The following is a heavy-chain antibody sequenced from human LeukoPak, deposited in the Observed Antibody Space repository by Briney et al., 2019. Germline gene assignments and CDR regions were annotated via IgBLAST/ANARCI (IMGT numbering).Heavy chain of an antibody. V-gene: IGHV4-39*07. Sequence: SETLSLTCTVSGGSISSSLYYWGWFRRPPGKGLEWIGNVYYDGNTYRNPSLRSRVTLSVDTSKNQFSLKLRSVTAADTAVYYCAREDYYDSSPDAFDIWGQGTMVAASS. CDR3: AREDYYDSSPDAFDI. D-gene: IGHD3-22*01. CDR1: GGSISSSLYY. CDR2: VYYDGNT. J-gene: IGHJ3*02.